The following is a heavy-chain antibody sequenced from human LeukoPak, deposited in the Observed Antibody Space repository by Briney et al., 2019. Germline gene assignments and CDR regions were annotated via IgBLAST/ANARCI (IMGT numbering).Heavy chain of an antibody. Sequence: PGGSLRLSCATSGFTFSDYAMHWVRQAPGMGLEWVASISWNSGTKDYADSVKGRFTISRDNAEKSLFLQMNTLRPEDTAFYYCAKASSHWYFDLWGRGTLVTVPS. V-gene: IGHV3-9*01. CDR3: AKASSHWYFDL. CDR2: ISWNSGTK. J-gene: IGHJ2*01. CDR1: GFTFSDYA.